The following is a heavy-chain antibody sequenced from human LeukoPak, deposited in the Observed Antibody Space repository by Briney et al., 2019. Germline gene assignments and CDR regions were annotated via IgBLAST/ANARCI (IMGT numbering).Heavy chain of an antibody. CDR1: GGSISRGSHY. CDR2: IYTSGNT. Sequence: SQTLSLTCTVSGGSISRGSHYWSWIRQPAGKGLEWIGRIYTSGNTNYNPSLKSRVTISVDTSKNQFSLKLSSVTAADTAVYYCARFSLGTAVAGHDYWGQGTLVTVSS. V-gene: IGHV4-61*02. CDR3: ARFSLGTAVAGHDY. D-gene: IGHD6-19*01. J-gene: IGHJ4*02.